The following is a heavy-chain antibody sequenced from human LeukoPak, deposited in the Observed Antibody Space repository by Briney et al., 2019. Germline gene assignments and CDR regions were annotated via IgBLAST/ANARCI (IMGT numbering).Heavy chain of an antibody. CDR2: INPNSGGT. J-gene: IGHJ4*02. Sequence: ASVKVSCKASGYTFTSYGISWVRQAPGQGLEWMGWINPNSGGTNYAQKFQGRVTMTRDTSISTAYMELSRLRSDDTAVYYCARVYSSSIDYWGQGTPVTVSS. D-gene: IGHD6-13*01. CDR1: GYTFTSYG. CDR3: ARVYSSSIDY. V-gene: IGHV1-2*02.